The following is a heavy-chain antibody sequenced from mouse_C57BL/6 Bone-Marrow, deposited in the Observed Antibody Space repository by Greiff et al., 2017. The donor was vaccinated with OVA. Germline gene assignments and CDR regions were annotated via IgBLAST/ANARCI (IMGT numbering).Heavy chain of an antibody. CDR1: GYTFTSYG. J-gene: IGHJ1*03. D-gene: IGHD1-1*01. CDR2: IYPRSGNT. CDR3: ASITTDWYFDV. Sequence: VQRVESGAELARPGASVKLSCKASGYTFTSYGISWVKQRTGQGLEWIGEIYPRSGNTYYNEKFKGKATLTADKSSSTAYMELRSLTSEDSAVYFCASITTDWYFDVWGTGTTVTVSS. V-gene: IGHV1-81*01.